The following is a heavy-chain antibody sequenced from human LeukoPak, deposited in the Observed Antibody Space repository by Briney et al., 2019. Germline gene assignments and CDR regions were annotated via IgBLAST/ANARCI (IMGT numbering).Heavy chain of an antibody. CDR2: IIPILGIA. V-gene: IGHV1-69*04. J-gene: IGHJ4*02. D-gene: IGHD5-18*01. CDR3: AREGTAMVPFVDY. Sequence: SVKVSCKASGGTFSSYAISWVRQAPGQGLEWMGRIIPILGIANYAQKFQGRVTITADKSTSTAYMELSSLRSEDTAVYYCAREGTAMVPFVDYWGQGTLVTVSS. CDR1: GGTFSSYA.